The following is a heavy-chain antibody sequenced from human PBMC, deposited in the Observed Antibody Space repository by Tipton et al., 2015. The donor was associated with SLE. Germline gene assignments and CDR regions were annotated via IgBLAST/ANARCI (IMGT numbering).Heavy chain of an antibody. Sequence: GLVKPSETLSLTCTVSGGSISSGSYYWSWIRQPAGKGLEWIGHIYATGITNYNPSLKSRVTISVDTSKNQFSLKPSSVTAADTAVYYCARGGVTIFGVVIRSKLDVWGQGTTVTVSS. CDR1: GGSISSGSYY. D-gene: IGHD3-3*01. CDR3: ARGGVTIFGVVIRSKLDV. J-gene: IGHJ6*02. V-gene: IGHV4-61*02. CDR2: IYATGIT.